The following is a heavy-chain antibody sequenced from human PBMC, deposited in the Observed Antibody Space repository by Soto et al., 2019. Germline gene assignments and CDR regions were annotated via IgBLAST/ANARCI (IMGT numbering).Heavy chain of an antibody. CDR2: IYYTGST. CDR3: ARVHRYCSGGSCYLIDY. V-gene: IGHV4-59*01. CDR1: GGSISGYY. D-gene: IGHD2-15*01. Sequence: QVQLQESGPGLVKPSETLSLTCTVSGGSISGYYWSWIRQPPGEGLEWLGYIYYTGSTDYNPSLKSRVTISLDTPKSQFSLKLSSVTAADTAVYYCARVHRYCSGGSCYLIDYWGQGTLVTVSS. J-gene: IGHJ4*02.